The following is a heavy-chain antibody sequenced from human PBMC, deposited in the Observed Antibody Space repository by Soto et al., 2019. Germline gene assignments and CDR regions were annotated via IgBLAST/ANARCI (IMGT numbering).Heavy chain of an antibody. Sequence: GGSLRLSCAASGFTFSDYGMHWVRQAPGKGLEYIAGVTYDGNKNYYGDSVRGRFTISRDNSKNTLYVQMNSLRVEDTAVYYRAKGDDNVWGNSPPQDIYPFDYCRHVAPVTVS. D-gene: IGHD3-16*01. CDR3: AKGDDNVWGNSPPQDIYPFDY. CDR1: GFTFSDYG. J-gene: IGHJ4*01. V-gene: IGHV3-30*18. CDR2: VTYDGNKN.